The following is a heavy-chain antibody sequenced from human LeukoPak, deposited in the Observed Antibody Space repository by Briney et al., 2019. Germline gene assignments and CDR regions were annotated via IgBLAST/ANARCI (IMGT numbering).Heavy chain of an antibody. D-gene: IGHD4-23*01. CDR2: ISGSGGST. CDR1: GFTFSSYA. V-gene: IGHV3-23*01. Sequence: PGGSLRLSCAASGFTFSSYAMSWVRQAPGKGLEWVSTISGSGGSTYYADSVKGRFTISRDNSKNTLYLQMNSLRAEDTAVYYCAKDIESVVTPPPDAFDIWGQGTMVTVSS. CDR3: AKDIESVVTPPPDAFDI. J-gene: IGHJ3*02.